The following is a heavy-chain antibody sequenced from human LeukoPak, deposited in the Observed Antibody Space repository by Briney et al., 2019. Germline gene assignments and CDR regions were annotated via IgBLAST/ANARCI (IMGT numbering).Heavy chain of an antibody. J-gene: IGHJ4*02. D-gene: IGHD2-21*02. CDR3: AKTVWSRLAAGLDS. CDR1: GGSFSGYY. V-gene: IGHV4-34*01. CDR2: INHSGST. Sequence: PSETLSLTCAVYGGSFSGYYWSWIRQPPGKGLEWIGEINHSGSTNYNPSLKSRVTISVDTSKNQFSLKVNSVTATDTAVYYCAKTVWSRLAAGLDSWGQGTLVTVSS.